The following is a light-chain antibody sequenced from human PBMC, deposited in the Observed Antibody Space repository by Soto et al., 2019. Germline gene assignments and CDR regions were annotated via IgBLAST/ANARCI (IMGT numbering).Light chain of an antibody. CDR1: QSISDW. CDR2: KAS. V-gene: IGKV1-5*03. Sequence: DTQMPQSPSTLSASVGDRVTITCRASQSISDWLAWYQQKPGTAPKLLIYKASRLESGVPSRFSGSGSGTEFTLTISGLQPDDFATYYCQHYNDYPWTFGQGTKVDIK. J-gene: IGKJ1*01. CDR3: QHYNDYPWT.